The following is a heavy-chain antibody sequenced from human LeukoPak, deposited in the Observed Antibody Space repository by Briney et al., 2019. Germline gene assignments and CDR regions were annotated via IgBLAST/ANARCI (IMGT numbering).Heavy chain of an antibody. Sequence: VVSVKVSCKASGYTFTSYYMHWVRQAPGQGLEWMGIINPSGGSTSYAQKFQGRVTMTRDTSTSTVYMELSSLRSEDTAVYYCARDSSATGEVDAFDIWGQGTMVTVSS. V-gene: IGHV1-46*01. J-gene: IGHJ3*02. CDR3: ARDSSATGEVDAFDI. D-gene: IGHD5-24*01. CDR1: GYTFTSYY. CDR2: INPSGGST.